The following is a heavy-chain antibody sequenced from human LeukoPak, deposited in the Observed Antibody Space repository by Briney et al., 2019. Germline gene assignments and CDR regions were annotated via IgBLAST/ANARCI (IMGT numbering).Heavy chain of an antibody. Sequence: SETLSLTCAVYGGSFSGYYWSWIRRPPGKGLEWIGSIYDSGSTYYNPSLKSRVTISVDTSKNQFSLKLNSVTAADTAVYYCARHYGPWGQGTLVTVSS. D-gene: IGHD3-16*01. V-gene: IGHV4-34*01. CDR2: IYDSGST. J-gene: IGHJ5*02. CDR3: ARHYGP. CDR1: GGSFSGYY.